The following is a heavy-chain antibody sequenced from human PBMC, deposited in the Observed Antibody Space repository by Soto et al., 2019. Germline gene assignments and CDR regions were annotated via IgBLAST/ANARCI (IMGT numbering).Heavy chain of an antibody. J-gene: IGHJ5*02. CDR3: ARDATAPLLLWFGELLPYNWFDP. D-gene: IGHD3-10*01. CDR1: GYAFTSYY. V-gene: IGHV1-46*01. Sequence: GASVKVSCKASGYAFTSYYMHWVRQAPGQGLEWMGIINPSGGSESYAQKFQGRVTMTRDTSTSTVYMELSSLRSEDTAVYYCARDATAPLLLWFGELLPYNWFDPWGKGTLVTVSS. CDR2: INPSGGSE.